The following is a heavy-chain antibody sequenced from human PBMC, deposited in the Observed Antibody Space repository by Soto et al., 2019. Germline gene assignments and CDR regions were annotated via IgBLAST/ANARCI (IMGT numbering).Heavy chain of an antibody. J-gene: IGHJ4*02. CDR2: ISYDGSNK. D-gene: IGHD3-22*01. CDR1: GFTFSSYP. Sequence: QVQLVESGGGVVQPGRSLRLSCAASGFTFSSYPMHWVRQAPGKGLEWVAVISYDGSNKYYADSVKGRFTISRDNSKNTLYLQMNSLRAEDTALYYCARTQYYYDSSAPRYWGQGTLVTVSS. CDR3: ARTQYYYDSSAPRY. V-gene: IGHV3-30-3*01.